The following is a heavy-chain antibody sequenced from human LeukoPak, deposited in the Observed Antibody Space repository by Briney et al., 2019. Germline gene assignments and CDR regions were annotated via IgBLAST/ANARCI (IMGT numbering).Heavy chain of an antibody. D-gene: IGHD7-27*01. CDR2: INPNSGGT. CDR3: ARELGRNAFDI. CDR1: GYTFTDNH. J-gene: IGHJ3*02. Sequence: ASVKVSCKASGYTFTDNHMYWIRQAPRQGPECMGWINPNSGGTNYAQKFQGRITMTRDTSISTAYMELSRLTSDDTAIYFCARELGRNAFDIWGQGTMVTVSP. V-gene: IGHV1-2*02.